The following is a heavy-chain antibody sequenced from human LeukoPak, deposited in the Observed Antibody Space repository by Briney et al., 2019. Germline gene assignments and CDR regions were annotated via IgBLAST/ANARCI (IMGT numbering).Heavy chain of an antibody. J-gene: IGHJ4*02. CDR3: ARDFGFSPSSGYSFDY. Sequence: PGGSLRLSCTASGFTFSRYDMHWVRQAPGKGLEWVAVIWYDGSNRQYADSVKGRFTISRDNSKNTLYLQMNSLRAEDTAVYYCARDFGFSPSSGYSFDYWGQGTLVTVSS. CDR2: IWYDGSNR. D-gene: IGHD3-22*01. V-gene: IGHV3-33*01. CDR1: GFTFSRYD.